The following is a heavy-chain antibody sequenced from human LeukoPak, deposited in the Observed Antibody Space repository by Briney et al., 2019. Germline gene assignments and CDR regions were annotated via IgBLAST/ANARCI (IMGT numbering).Heavy chain of an antibody. J-gene: IGHJ4*02. CDR2: ISAYNGNT. Sequence: ASVKVSCKASGYTFTSYGISWVRQAPGQGLEWMGWISAYNGNTNYAQKLQGRVTMTTDTSTSTAYMELRSLRSDDTAVYYCAGTDGKGHYYDSSGYYPFDYWGQGTLVTVSS. V-gene: IGHV1-18*01. D-gene: IGHD3-22*01. CDR1: GYTFTSYG. CDR3: AGTDGKGHYYDSSGYYPFDY.